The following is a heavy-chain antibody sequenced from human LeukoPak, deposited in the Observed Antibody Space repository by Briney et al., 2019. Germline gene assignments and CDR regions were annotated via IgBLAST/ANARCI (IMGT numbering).Heavy chain of an antibody. Sequence: GGSLRLSCAASGFTFSSYRMHWVRQAPGKGLEWVAVISYDVSNKYYADSVKGRFTISRDNSKNTLYLQMNSLRAEDTAVYYCAKVKYYYDSSGYFLDYWGQGTLVTVSS. CDR1: GFTFSSYR. D-gene: IGHD3-22*01. V-gene: IGHV3-30*18. CDR2: ISYDVSNK. J-gene: IGHJ4*02. CDR3: AKVKYYYDSSGYFLDY.